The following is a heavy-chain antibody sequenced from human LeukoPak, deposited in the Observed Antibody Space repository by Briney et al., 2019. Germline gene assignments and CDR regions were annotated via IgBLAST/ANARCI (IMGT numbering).Heavy chain of an antibody. CDR3: ARRNLDSGSPRLDI. CDR1: GGSISSYY. V-gene: IGHV4-4*09. J-gene: IGHJ3*02. D-gene: IGHD1-26*01. Sequence: SQTLSLTCTVAGGSISSYYWSWIRQPPGKGLESLGYIYTSGSTNYNPSLKSRVTISVDTSKNQFSLKLSSVTAADTAVYYCARRNLDSGSPRLDIWGQGTMATVSS. CDR2: IYTSGST.